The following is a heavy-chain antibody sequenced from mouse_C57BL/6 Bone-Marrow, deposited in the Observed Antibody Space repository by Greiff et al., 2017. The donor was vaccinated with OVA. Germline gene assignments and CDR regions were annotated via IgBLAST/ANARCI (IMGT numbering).Heavy chain of an antibody. CDR2: IDPSDSET. V-gene: IGHV1-52*01. J-gene: IGHJ3*01. CDR3: ARDYGTPFAY. D-gene: IGHD1-1*01. CDR1: GYTFTSYW. Sequence: QVQLQQPGAELVRPGSSVKLSCKASGYTFTSYWMNWVKQRPIQGLEWIGNIDPSDSETHYNQKFKDKATLTVDKSSSTAYMQLSSLTSEDSAVYYCARDYGTPFAYWGQGTLVTVSA.